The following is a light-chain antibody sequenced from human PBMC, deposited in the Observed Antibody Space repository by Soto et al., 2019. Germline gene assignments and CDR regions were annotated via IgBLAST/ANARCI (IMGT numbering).Light chain of an antibody. V-gene: IGKV3D-15*01. CDR3: QQYSIWRT. CDR2: GAS. CDR1: QTVNSN. Sequence: EIVMTQSPATLSVSPGERATLSCRASQTVNSNLAWYQQKPGQAPRLLIYGASSRATGIPDRFSGSGSGTEFTLTVDRLEPEDFAVYYCQQYSIWRTFGQGTKVDIK. J-gene: IGKJ1*01.